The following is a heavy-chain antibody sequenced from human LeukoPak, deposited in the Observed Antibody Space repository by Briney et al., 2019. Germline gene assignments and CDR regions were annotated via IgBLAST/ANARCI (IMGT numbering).Heavy chain of an antibody. CDR2: ISGSGGSP. Sequence: PGGSLRLSCAASGFTFSSYAMSWVRQAPGKGLEWVSAISGSGGSPYYADSVKGRFTISRDNSKNTLYLQMNSLRAEDTAVYYCVKDPLLYGDYHFDYWGQGTLVTVSS. CDR3: VKDPLLYGDYHFDY. V-gene: IGHV3-23*01. D-gene: IGHD4-17*01. CDR1: GFTFSSYA. J-gene: IGHJ4*02.